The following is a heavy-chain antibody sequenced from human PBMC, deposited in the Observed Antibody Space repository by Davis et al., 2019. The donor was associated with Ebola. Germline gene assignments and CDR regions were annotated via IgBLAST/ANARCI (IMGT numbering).Heavy chain of an antibody. CDR3: ARGLLSLDY. Sequence: ASVQVSCKASAGTFSSYAISWVRQAPGQGLEWMGWISAYNGNTNYAPKLQGRVTMTTDTSTSTAYMELRSLRSDDTAVYYCARGLLSLDYWGQGTLVTVSS. CDR1: AGTFSSYA. CDR2: ISAYNGNT. V-gene: IGHV1-18*01. J-gene: IGHJ4*02. D-gene: IGHD2/OR15-2a*01.